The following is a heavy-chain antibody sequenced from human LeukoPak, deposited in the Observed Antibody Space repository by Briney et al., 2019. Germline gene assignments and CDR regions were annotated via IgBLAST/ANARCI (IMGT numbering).Heavy chain of an antibody. V-gene: IGHV3-7*01. Sequence: GGSLRLSCAASGFTFSSYWMSWVRQAPGKGLEWVANIKQDGSEKYYVDSVKGRFTISRDNAKNSLYLQMNSLRAEDTAVYYCTTVGPPVYDSSGWGTYNWFDPWGQGTLVTVSS. J-gene: IGHJ5*02. CDR2: IKQDGSEK. D-gene: IGHD3-22*01. CDR3: TTVGPPVYDSSGWGTYNWFDP. CDR1: GFTFSSYW.